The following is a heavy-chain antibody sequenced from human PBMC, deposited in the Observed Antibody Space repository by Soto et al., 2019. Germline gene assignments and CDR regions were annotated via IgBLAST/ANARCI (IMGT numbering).Heavy chain of an antibody. Sequence: ASVKVSCTASGYTFTGYYMHWVRQAPGQGLEWMGWINPNSGGTNYAQKFQGWVTMTRDTSISTAYMELSRLRSDDTAVYYCARGQDYYYYYGMDVWGQGTTVTVSS. CDR3: ARGQDYYYYYGMDV. J-gene: IGHJ6*02. CDR1: GYTFTGYY. CDR2: INPNSGGT. V-gene: IGHV1-2*04.